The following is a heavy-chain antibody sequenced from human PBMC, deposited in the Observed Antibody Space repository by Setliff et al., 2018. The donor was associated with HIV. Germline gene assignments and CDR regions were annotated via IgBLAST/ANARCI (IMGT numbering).Heavy chain of an antibody. V-gene: IGHV4-59*01. D-gene: IGHD3-10*01. CDR1: GGSISSSY. J-gene: IGHJ4*02. CDR2: IHYSGST. CDR3: ARGRDKYGPIDY. Sequence: SETLSLTCTVSGGSISSSYWTWTRQSPGKGLEWIGNIHYSGSTNYNPSLKSRVTISVDTSRSQFSLKLSSVTAADTAVYYCARGRDKYGPIDYWGQGTLVTVSS.